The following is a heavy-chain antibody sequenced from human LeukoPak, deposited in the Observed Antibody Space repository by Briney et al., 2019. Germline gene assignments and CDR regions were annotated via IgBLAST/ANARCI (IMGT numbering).Heavy chain of an antibody. CDR3: ARPRITIFGVVIWARAFDI. V-gene: IGHV1-69*13. CDR1: GGTFSSYA. D-gene: IGHD3-3*01. J-gene: IGHJ3*02. CDR2: IIPIFGTA. Sequence: GASVKVSCKASGGTFSSYAISWVRQAPGQGLEWMGGIIPIFGTANYAQKFQGRVTITADESTSTAYMELSSLRSEDTAVYYCARPRITIFGVVIWARAFDIWGQGTMVTVSS.